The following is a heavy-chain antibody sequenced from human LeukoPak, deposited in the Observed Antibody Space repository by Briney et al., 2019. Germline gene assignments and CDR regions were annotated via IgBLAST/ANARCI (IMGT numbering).Heavy chain of an antibody. CDR1: GYSISSGYY. J-gene: IGHJ6*03. Sequence: PSETLSLTCTVSGYSISSGYYWGWIRQPPGKGLEWIGTIHHSGTTYYNPSLKSRVTISVDTSNNQFSLKLSSVTAADRAVYYCARGIGGLVQHYYFYMDVWGKGTTVTVSS. D-gene: IGHD1-1*01. CDR3: ARGIGGLVQHYYFYMDV. V-gene: IGHV4-38-2*02. CDR2: IHHSGTT.